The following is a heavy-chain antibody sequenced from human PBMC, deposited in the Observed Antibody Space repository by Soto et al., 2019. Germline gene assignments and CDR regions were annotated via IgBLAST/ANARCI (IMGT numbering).Heavy chain of an antibody. J-gene: IGHJ4*02. V-gene: IGHV4-31*03. CDR3: VRQRGNYFDF. CDR1: GGSISSGGYY. D-gene: IGHD3-10*01. CDR2: IYYSGST. Sequence: PSETLSLTCTVSGGSISSGGYYWSWIRQHPGKGLEWIGYIYYSGSTYYNPSLKSRVTISVDTSKNQFSLKLSYVTAADTAVYYCVRQRGNYFDFWGQGTLVTVSS.